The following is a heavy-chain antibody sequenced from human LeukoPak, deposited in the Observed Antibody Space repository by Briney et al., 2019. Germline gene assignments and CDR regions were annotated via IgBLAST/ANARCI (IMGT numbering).Heavy chain of an antibody. Sequence: GRSLRLSCAASGFTSSSYGMHWVRQAPGKGLEWVAVMSNDGSNKYYADSVKGRFTVSRDNSKNMLYLQMNSLRAEDTAIYYCAQPQWELRGLTDHWGQGTPVTVSS. J-gene: IGHJ4*02. CDR1: GFTSSSYG. V-gene: IGHV3-30*18. CDR3: AQPQWELRGLTDH. CDR2: MSNDGSNK. D-gene: IGHD1-26*01.